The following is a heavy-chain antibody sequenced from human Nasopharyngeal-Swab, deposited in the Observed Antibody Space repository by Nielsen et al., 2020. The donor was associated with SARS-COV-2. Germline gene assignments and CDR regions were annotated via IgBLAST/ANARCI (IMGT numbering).Heavy chain of an antibody. J-gene: IGHJ6*02. CDR2: IIPILDIG. D-gene: IGHD6-19*01. Sequence: SVRVSCKASGDTFTCYYMHWVRQAPGQGLEWMGRIIPILDIGRYAQKFQGRVTITADKSTNTAYMELSSLTSEDTAVYYCARDLWLETDYYYLGMDVWGQGTTVTVSS. CDR1: GDTFTCYY. V-gene: IGHV1-69*04. CDR3: ARDLWLETDYYYLGMDV.